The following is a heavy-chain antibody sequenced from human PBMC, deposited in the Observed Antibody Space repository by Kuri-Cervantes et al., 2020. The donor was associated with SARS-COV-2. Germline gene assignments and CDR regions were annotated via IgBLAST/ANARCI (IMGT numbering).Heavy chain of an antibody. Sequence: SETLSLTCTVSGGSISSGDYYWSWIRQPPGKGLEWIGYIYYSGSTYYNPSLKSRVTISVDTSKNQFSLKLSSVTAADTAVYYCARVIVGATYYYYYYYMDVWGKGTTVTVSS. CDR3: ARVIVGATYYYYYYYMDV. J-gene: IGHJ6*03. CDR2: IYYSGST. CDR1: GGSISSGDYY. D-gene: IGHD1-26*01. V-gene: IGHV4-30-4*08.